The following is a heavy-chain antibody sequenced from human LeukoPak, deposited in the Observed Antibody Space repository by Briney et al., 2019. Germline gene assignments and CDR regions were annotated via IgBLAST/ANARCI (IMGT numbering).Heavy chain of an antibody. D-gene: IGHD3-10*01. CDR1: GFTFSDYY. CDR2: ISSSSGNTI. CDR3: AREGSYYFDY. Sequence: GGSLRLSCAASGFTFSDYYMTWIRQAPGKGLEWISYISSSSGNTIYYADSVTGRFTISRDDAKNSLYLQMNSLRAEDTAVYYCAREGSYYFDYWGQGILVTVSS. J-gene: IGHJ4*02. V-gene: IGHV3-11*04.